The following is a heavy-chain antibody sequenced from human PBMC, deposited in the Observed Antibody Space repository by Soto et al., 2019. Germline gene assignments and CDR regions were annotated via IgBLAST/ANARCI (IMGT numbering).Heavy chain of an antibody. CDR2: IIPIFGTA. V-gene: IGHV1-69*13. CDR1: GGTFSSYA. CDR3: AREAYDSSGSPVSAAFDI. D-gene: IGHD3-22*01. Sequence: SVKVSCKASGGTFSSYAISWVRQAPGQGLEWTGGIIPIFGTANYAQKFQGRVTITADESTSTAYMELSSLRSEDTAVYYCAREAYDSSGSPVSAAFDIWGQGTMVTVSS. J-gene: IGHJ3*02.